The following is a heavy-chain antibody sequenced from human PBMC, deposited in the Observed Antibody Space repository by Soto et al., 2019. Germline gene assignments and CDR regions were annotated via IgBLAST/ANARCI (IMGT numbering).Heavy chain of an antibody. D-gene: IGHD5-18*01. Sequence: PSETLSLTCTVSGGSITRYYWTWLRQPPGKGLEWIGCVYYSGRTHYNLSLKSRVTISLDTSKNQFSLKLTSVTAADTALYFCASSPPAMVAPNIWGQGTLVTVSS. CDR3: ASSPPAMVAPNI. J-gene: IGHJ4*02. V-gene: IGHV4-59*12. CDR2: VYYSGRT. CDR1: GGSITRYY.